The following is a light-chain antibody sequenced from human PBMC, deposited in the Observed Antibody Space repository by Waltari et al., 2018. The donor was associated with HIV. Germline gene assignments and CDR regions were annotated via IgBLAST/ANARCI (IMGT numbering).Light chain of an antibody. CDR3: MQATRFPRT. V-gene: IGKV2-24*01. Sequence: IVMTQTPRASRVTLGQPTSISCRSSQTLVHSDGNTFSTWFHQRPGQALRLLIFKVSDRISGVPDRFRGGGSRTNFTLEITGVESEDFALYYCMQATRFPRTFGQGTRVEIK. J-gene: IGKJ2*01. CDR2: KVS. CDR1: QTLVHSDGNTF.